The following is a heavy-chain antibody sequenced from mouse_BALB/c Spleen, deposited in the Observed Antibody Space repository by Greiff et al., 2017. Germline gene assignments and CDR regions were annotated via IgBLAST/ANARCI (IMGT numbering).Heavy chain of an antibody. J-gene: IGHJ4*01. CDR1: GYTFTSYY. CDR2: IYPGNVNT. D-gene: IGHD1-1*01. V-gene: IGHV1S56*01. CDR3: ARDYYGSSLYAMDY. Sequence: VQLQQSGPELVKPGASVRISCKASGYTFTSYYIHWVKQRPGQGLEWIGWIYPGNVNTKYNEKFKGKATLTADKSSSTAYMQLSSLTSEDSAVYFCARDYYGSSLYAMDYWGQGTSVTVSS.